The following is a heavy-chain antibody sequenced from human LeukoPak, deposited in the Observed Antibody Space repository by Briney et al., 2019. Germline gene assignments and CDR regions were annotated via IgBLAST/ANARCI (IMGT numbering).Heavy chain of an antibody. CDR3: PIVEHSSGWLDYYYYYSMHL. J-gene: IGHJ6*02. V-gene: IGHV1-2*02. D-gene: IGHD6-19*01. CDR1: GYTFTGYY. CDR2: INPNSGRT. Sequence: ASVNVSFKDAGYTFTGYYMHWVGQAPAQGLEWMGWINPNSGRTHYAQKFHGKVTMPSDPSLSTAYLHLSRLTSHATAVYYCPIVEHSSGWLDYYYYYSMHLWGQGTTVTVSS.